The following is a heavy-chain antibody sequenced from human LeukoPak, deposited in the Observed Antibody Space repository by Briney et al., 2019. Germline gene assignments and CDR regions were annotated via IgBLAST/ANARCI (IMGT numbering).Heavy chain of an antibody. CDR1: GGSISSYY. V-gene: IGHV4-59*08. CDR2: IYYSGST. CDR3: AAYYYDSSGYYYADAFDI. Sequence: SETLSLTCTVSGGSISSYYWSWIRQPPGKGLEWIGYIYYSGSTNYNPSLKSRVTISVDTSKNQFSLKLSSVTAADTAVYYCAAYYYDSSGYYYADAFDIWGQGTMVTVSS. J-gene: IGHJ3*02. D-gene: IGHD3-22*01.